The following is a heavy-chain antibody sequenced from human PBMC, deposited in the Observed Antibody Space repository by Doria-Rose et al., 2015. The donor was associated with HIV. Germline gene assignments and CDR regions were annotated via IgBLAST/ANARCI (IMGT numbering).Heavy chain of an antibody. V-gene: IGHV2-26*01. J-gene: IGHJ4*02. CDR3: ARIKSSRWYHKYYFDF. CDR2: IFSDDVR. CDR1: GVSLSSPGMG. Sequence: SGPVLVKPTETLTLTCTVSGVSLSSPGMGVSWIRQPPGKALEWLADIFSDDVRSYNTSLKSRLTISRRTSKSQVVLTMTDMNPVDTATYYCARIKSSRWYHKYYFDFWGQGTLVIVSA. D-gene: IGHD6-13*01.